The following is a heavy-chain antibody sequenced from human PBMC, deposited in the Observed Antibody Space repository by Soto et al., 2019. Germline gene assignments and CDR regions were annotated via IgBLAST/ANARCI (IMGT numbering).Heavy chain of an antibody. CDR2: IYYSGST. D-gene: IGHD5-18*01. CDR1: GGSISTGDYC. J-gene: IGHJ6*02. Sequence: QVQLQESGPGLVKPSQTLSLTCTVSGGSISTGDYCWSWIRQPPGKGLVWIGYIYYSGSTYYNPSLKIRVTISVDTSKNQFALKLSSVTAADTAVYYFARASPVVTDVWGQGTTVTVAS. V-gene: IGHV4-30-4*01. CDR3: ARASPVVTDV.